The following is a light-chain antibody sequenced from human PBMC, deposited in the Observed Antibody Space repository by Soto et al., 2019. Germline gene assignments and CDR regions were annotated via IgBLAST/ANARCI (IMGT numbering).Light chain of an antibody. J-gene: IGLJ1*01. CDR1: SSDVGGYNY. Sequence: QSALTQPRSVSGSPGQSVTISCTGTSSDVGGYNYVSWYQQHPGKAPKLLIYNVSNRPSGVSDRFSGSKSGNTASLTISGLQAEDEADYFCSSSAASSPYVFGCGTKLTVL. V-gene: IGLV2-11*01. CDR2: NVS. CDR3: SSSAASSPYV.